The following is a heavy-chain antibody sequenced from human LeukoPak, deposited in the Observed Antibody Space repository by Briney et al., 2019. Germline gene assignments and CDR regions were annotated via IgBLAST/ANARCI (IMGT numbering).Heavy chain of an antibody. CDR1: GLTFSSYE. V-gene: IGHV3-48*03. CDR2: ISSSGSTI. Sequence: GGSLRLSCAASGLTFSSYEMNWVRQAPGKGLEWVSYISSSGSTIYYADSVKGRFTISRDNAKNSLYLQMNSLRAEDTAVYYCARVPPGDTMVRGAHFDPWGQGTLVTVSS. CDR3: ARVPPGDTMVRGAHFDP. J-gene: IGHJ5*02. D-gene: IGHD3-10*01.